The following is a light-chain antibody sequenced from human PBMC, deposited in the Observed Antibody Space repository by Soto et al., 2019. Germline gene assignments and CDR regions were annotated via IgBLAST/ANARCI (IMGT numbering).Light chain of an antibody. CDR3: QEDKKWATT. CDR2: DAS. J-gene: IGKJ5*01. CDR1: QSVSGD. V-gene: IGKV3-15*01. Sequence: EIVLTQSPATLSVSPGESATLSCRASQSVSGDLAWNHHKPGQAPTVLIFDASTRALYAPARGSGRGSGTKFTLTISSLQSEELAVYFCQEDKKWATTFGQGTRLENK.